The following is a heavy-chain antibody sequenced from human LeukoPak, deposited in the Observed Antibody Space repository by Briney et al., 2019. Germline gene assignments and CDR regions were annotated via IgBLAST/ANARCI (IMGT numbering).Heavy chain of an antibody. CDR2: ISSSGSTI. V-gene: IGHV3-48*03. CDR1: GFTFSSYE. J-gene: IGHJ4*02. CDR3: AKDYKYCSGGSCWNY. D-gene: IGHD2-15*01. Sequence: PGGSLRLSCAASGFTFSSYEMNWVRQAPGKGLEWVSYISSSGSTIYYADSVKGRFTISRDNAKNSLYLQMNSLRAEDTAVYYCAKDYKYCSGGSCWNYWGQGTLVTVSS.